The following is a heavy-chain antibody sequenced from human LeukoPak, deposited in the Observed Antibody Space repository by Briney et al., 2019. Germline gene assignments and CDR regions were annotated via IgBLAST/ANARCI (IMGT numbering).Heavy chain of an antibody. V-gene: IGHV4-39*07. CDR1: GGSISSSSYY. J-gene: IGHJ4*02. Sequence: SETLSLTCTVSGGSISSSSYYWSWIRQPPGKGLEWIGEINHSGSTNYNPSLKSRVTISVDTSKNQFSLKLSSVTAADTAVYYCARGVLYYGAYFDYWGQGTLVTVSS. CDR3: ARGVLYYGAYFDY. D-gene: IGHD3-16*01. CDR2: INHSGST.